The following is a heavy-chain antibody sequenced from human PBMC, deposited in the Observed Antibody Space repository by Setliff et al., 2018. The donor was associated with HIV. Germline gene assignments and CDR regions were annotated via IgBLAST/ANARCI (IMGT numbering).Heavy chain of an antibody. D-gene: IGHD3-16*01. CDR1: GGTFTSYV. CDR2: IIPILGIA. V-gene: IGHV1-69*10. CDR3: AKTVVGDSYALPNDGFDI. Sequence: ASVKVSCKASGGTFTSYVISWVRQAPGQGLEWMGGIIPILGIASYSQKFQGRVTITADKSTSTAYMELSSLRSEDTAVYYCAKTVVGDSYALPNDGFDIWGQGTMVTVSS. J-gene: IGHJ3*02.